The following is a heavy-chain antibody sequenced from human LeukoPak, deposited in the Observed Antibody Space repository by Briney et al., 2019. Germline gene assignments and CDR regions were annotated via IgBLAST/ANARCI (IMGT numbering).Heavy chain of an antibody. Sequence: ASLTISFKGSGYSFTSYWIGWVRQMPGKGLEWMGIIYPGDSDTRYSPSFQGQVTISADKSISTAYLQWSSLKASDTAMYYCATGLRDILTGYYNYWGQGTLVTVSS. CDR2: IYPGDSDT. V-gene: IGHV5-51*01. D-gene: IGHD3-9*01. CDR1: GYSFTSYW. J-gene: IGHJ4*02. CDR3: ATGLRDILTGYYNY.